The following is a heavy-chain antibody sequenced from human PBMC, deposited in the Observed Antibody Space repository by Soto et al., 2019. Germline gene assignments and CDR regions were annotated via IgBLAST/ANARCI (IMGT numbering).Heavy chain of an antibody. CDR2: IYSGGST. CDR3: ARDRVESGYPEYFQH. Sequence: EVQQVESGGGLIQPGGSLRLSCAASGFTVSSNCMSWVRQAPGKGLEWVSVIYSGGSTYYADSVKGRFTISRDNSKNTLYLQMNSLRAEDTAVYYCARDRVESGYPEYFQHWGQGTLVTVSS. J-gene: IGHJ1*01. V-gene: IGHV3-53*01. D-gene: IGHD3-22*01. CDR1: GFTVSSNC.